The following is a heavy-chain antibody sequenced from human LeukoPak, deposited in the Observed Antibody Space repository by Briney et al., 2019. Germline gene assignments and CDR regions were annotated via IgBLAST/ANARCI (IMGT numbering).Heavy chain of an antibody. D-gene: IGHD2-2*01. CDR3: ARDMGYCSSTSCYVMDYYYGMDV. CDR1: GFTFSSYA. V-gene: IGHV3-23*01. CDR2: ISASGGST. J-gene: IGHJ6*02. Sequence: GGSLRLSCAASGFTFSSYAMSWVRQAPEEGLEWVSAISASGGSTYHADSVKGRFTISRGNSKDTVNLQMNSLRAEDTAVYYCARDMGYCSSTSCYVMDYYYGMDVWGQGTTVTVSS.